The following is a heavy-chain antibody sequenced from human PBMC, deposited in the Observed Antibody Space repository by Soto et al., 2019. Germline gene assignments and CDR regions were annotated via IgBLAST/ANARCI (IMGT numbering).Heavy chain of an antibody. CDR1: GDSIRSYY. J-gene: IGHJ6*02. CDR3: ARAYGGFDNGLDV. CDR2: IYYSGST. V-gene: IGHV4-59*07. D-gene: IGHD5-12*01. Sequence: SDTLYLTCTVSGDSIRSYYLTWIRQPPGKGLELIGYIYYSGSTRYNPSLKSRVTISVDMSKNQFSLKLSSVIAADTAVYYCARAYGGFDNGLDVWGQGTAVTVYS.